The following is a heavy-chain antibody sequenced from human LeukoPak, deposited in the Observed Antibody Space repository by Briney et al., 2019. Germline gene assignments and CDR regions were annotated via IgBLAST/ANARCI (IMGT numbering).Heavy chain of an antibody. CDR1: GFTFSSYA. J-gene: IGHJ4*02. Sequence: GGSLRLSCAASGFTFSSYAMNWVRQAPGKGLEWVSAISGSGGSTYYADSVKGRFTISRDNSRNTLYLHMNSLRAEDTAVFYCARASSSWSQIDYWGQGTLVTVSS. CDR2: ISGSGGST. V-gene: IGHV3-23*01. D-gene: IGHD6-13*01. CDR3: ARASSSWSQIDY.